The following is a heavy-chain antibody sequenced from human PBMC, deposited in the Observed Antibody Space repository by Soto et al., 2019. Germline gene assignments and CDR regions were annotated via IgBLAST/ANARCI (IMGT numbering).Heavy chain of an antibody. V-gene: IGHV3-33*01. Sequence: GGSLRLSCAASRFTFSSYGMHWVRQAPGKGLEWVAVIWYDGSNKYYADSVKGRFTISRDNSKNTLYLQMNSLRAEDTAVYYCARDLCSTNCYYMDVWGKGTTVTVSS. J-gene: IGHJ6*03. CDR3: ARDLCSTNCYYMDV. CDR1: RFTFSSYG. CDR2: IWYDGSNK. D-gene: IGHD2-2*01.